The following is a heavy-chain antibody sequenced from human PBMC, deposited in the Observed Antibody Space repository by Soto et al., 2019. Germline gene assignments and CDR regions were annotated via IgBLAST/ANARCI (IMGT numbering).Heavy chain of an antibody. D-gene: IGHD6-13*01. J-gene: IGHJ4*02. V-gene: IGHV3-30*18. CDR2: ILYDGKKR. Sequence: SCAASGLSFKVSVVDLGGQATGKGVGGGGGILYDGKKRKYANSVKGRFTISRDNSKNTPYIQMKSLRAEGTGVDYYGNLQPLFRAAVGFWGQGTLVTVPS. CDR3: GNLQPLFRAAVGF. CDR1: GLSFKVSV.